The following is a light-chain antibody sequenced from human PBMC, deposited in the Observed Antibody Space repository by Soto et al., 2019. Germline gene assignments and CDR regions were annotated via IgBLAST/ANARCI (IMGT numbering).Light chain of an antibody. CDR2: GAS. J-gene: IGKJ1*01. CDR3: QQYFEWPPMT. Sequence: VMTQSPATLSVSPGERATLSGWASETVATNLAWYQQKPGQAPRLLISGASTRAAGISDRFRGSGSGTEFTLTISSLRSEESAIYYCQQYFEWPPMTFGQGTKVDIK. CDR1: ETVATN. V-gene: IGKV3-15*01.